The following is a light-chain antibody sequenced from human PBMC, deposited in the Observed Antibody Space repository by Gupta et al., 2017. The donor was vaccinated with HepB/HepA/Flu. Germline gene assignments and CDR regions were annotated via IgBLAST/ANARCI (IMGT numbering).Light chain of an antibody. CDR2: GSS. V-gene: IGKV3-11*01. CDR1: QSASSN. Sequence: EIVLTPSPHTLSLSPGDSATLSCWASQSASSNLAWYQQKPGQAPRLLMYGSSSRVAGLPARFSGSGSGTDFTLNISRLEAEDVAVYYCKQDKNCPLTFGGGTKVEI. CDR3: KQDKNCPLT. J-gene: IGKJ4*01.